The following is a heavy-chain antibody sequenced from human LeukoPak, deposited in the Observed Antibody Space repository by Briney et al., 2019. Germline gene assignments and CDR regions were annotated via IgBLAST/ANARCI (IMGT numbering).Heavy chain of an antibody. CDR3: ARRPMVRGADYFDY. CDR2: IIPIFSTA. Sequence: SVKVSCKASGGTFSSYAISWVRQAPGQGLEWMGGIIPIFSTANYAQKFQGRVTITADESTSTAYMELSSLRSEDTAVYYCARRPMVRGADYFDYWGQGTLVTVSS. J-gene: IGHJ4*02. D-gene: IGHD3-10*01. CDR1: GGTFSSYA. V-gene: IGHV1-69*01.